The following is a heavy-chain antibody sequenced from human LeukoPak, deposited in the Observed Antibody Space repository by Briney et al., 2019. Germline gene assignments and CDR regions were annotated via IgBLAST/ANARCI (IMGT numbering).Heavy chain of an antibody. CDR3: ARGNKLGYCSSTSCYVDWFDP. D-gene: IGHD2-2*01. J-gene: IGHJ5*02. CDR2: INPNSGGT. Sequence: ASVKVSCKASGYTFTGYYMHWVRQAPGQGLEWMGWINPNSGGTNYAQEFQGRVTMTRDTSISTAYMELSRLRSDDTAVYYCARGNKLGYCSSTSCYVDWFDPWGQGTLVTVSS. CDR1: GYTFTGYY. V-gene: IGHV1-2*02.